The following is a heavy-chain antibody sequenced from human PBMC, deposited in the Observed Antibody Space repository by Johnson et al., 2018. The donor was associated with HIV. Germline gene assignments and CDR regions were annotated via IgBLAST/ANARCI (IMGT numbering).Heavy chain of an antibody. D-gene: IGHD6-6*01. V-gene: IGHV3-66*01. CDR3: ARGSSSSRWSPLGAFDI. CDR2: LFSGYTT. J-gene: IGHJ3*02. Sequence: VQLVESGGGLVQPGGSLRLSCAASGFTVSSNYMSWVRQAPGKGLEWVSVLFSGYTTYYADSVNGRFTISRDNSKNTLYRQMNSLRAEDTAVYYCARGSSSSRWSPLGAFDIWGQGTMVTVSS. CDR1: GFTVSSNY.